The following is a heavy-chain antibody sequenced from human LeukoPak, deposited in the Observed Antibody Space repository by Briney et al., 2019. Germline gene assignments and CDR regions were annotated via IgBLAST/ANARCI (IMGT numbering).Heavy chain of an antibody. CDR1: GYTFTGYY. V-gene: IGHV1-46*01. J-gene: IGHJ6*03. CDR3: ARATREIWFGDSLMGRYYYYYYMDV. D-gene: IGHD3-10*01. Sequence: ASVKVSCKASGYTFTGYYMHWVRQAPGQGLEWMGIINPSGGSTSYAQKFQGRVTMTRDTSTSTVYMELSSLRSEDTAVYYCARATREIWFGDSLMGRYYYYYYMDVWGKGTTVTISS. CDR2: INPSGGST.